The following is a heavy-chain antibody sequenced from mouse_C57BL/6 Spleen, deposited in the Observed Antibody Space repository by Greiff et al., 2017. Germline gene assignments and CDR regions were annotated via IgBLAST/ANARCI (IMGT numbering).Heavy chain of an antibody. Sequence: EVQGVESGGGLVKPGGSLKLSCAASGFTFSDYGMHWVRQAPEKGLEWVAYISSGSSTIYYADTVKGRFTISRDNAKNTLFLQMTSLRSEDTAMYYCARTSHYYGSSYLDYWGQGTTLTVSS. V-gene: IGHV5-17*01. CDR1: GFTFSDYG. CDR3: ARTSHYYGSSYLDY. D-gene: IGHD1-1*01. J-gene: IGHJ2*01. CDR2: ISSGSSTI.